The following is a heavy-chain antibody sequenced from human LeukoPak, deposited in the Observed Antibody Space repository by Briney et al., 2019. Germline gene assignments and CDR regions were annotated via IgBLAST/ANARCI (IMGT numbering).Heavy chain of an antibody. CDR3: AKDRTAAGTSGFDH. CDR2: IWYDGSNK. V-gene: IGHV3-33*06. Sequence: PGRSLRLSCAASGFTLRSYGMHWVRQAPGKGLEWVAVIWYDGSNKDYADSVKGRLTISRDNSKDTLYLQMSSLRAEDTAVYYCAKDRTAAGTSGFDHWGQGTLVTVSS. CDR1: GFTLRSYG. D-gene: IGHD6-13*01. J-gene: IGHJ4*02.